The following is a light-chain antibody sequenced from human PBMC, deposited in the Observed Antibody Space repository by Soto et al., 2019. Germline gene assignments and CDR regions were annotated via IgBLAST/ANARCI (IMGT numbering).Light chain of an antibody. CDR2: DDY. V-gene: IGLV1-51*01. J-gene: IGLJ1*01. CDR3: GSWDSSLSAYV. Sequence: QSVLTQPPSVSSAPGDRFTISFSGSISNIGVNSVSWYQQLTGTAPKLLIYDDYKRPSGIPDRFSGSKSGTPATLGITGFQTGDEADYYCGSWDSSLSAYVSGTGTKLPS. CDR1: ISNIGVNS.